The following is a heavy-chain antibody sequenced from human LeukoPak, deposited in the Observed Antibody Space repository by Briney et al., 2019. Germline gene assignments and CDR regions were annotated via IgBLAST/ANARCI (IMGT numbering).Heavy chain of an antibody. Sequence: PGGSLRLSCAASGFTFSNYVMGWVRQAPGKGLEWVSAISGNSDAADYADSVRGRFTISRDNSRNTLYQQMNSLRAEDTAVYYCAKRTGIAELHFDHWGQGTLVTVSS. CDR3: AKRTGIAELHFDH. V-gene: IGHV3-23*01. CDR2: ISGNSDAA. J-gene: IGHJ4*02. CDR1: GFTFSNYV. D-gene: IGHD1-7*01.